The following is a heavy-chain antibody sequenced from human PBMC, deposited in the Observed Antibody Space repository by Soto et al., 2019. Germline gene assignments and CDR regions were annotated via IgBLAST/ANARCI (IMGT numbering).Heavy chain of an antibody. V-gene: IGHV3-23*01. Sequence: GSLRLSCAASGFTFSTFAMSWVRQAPGKRLEWVSTIIGSGTHTYYADSVKGRFTISRNNSRNTLYLQMNSLRAEDTAVYYCAKGSVGARPGAFDIWGQGTMVTVSS. CDR1: GFTFSTFA. J-gene: IGHJ3*02. D-gene: IGHD1-26*01. CDR2: IIGSGTHT. CDR3: AKGSVGARPGAFDI.